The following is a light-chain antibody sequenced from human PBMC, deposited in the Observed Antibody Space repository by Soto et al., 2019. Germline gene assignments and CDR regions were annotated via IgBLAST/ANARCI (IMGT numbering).Light chain of an antibody. Sequence: QSALTQPPSASGSPRQSVTISCTGTSSDVGGYSYVSWYQQHPGKVPKRMIYEVSQRPSGVPDRFSGSKSGNTASLTVSGLQAEDEADYYCSSYADNDKLIFGGGTKLTVL. CDR2: EVS. J-gene: IGLJ2*01. CDR3: SSYADNDKLI. CDR1: SSDVGGYSY. V-gene: IGLV2-8*01.